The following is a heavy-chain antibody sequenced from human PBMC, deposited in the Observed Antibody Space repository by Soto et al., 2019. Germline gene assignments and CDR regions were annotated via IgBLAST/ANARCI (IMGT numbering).Heavy chain of an antibody. D-gene: IGHD1-26*01. Sequence: GGSLRLSCAVSGFIFSNVWMNWVRQAPGKGLEWVGHIKSKSDDGTTDYAAPVKGRFTISRDDSKNTLYLEMNSLQSEDKALYYCNTYGVGATNSWFDPWGKGTLVTVSS. CDR3: NTYGVGATNSWFDP. CDR2: IKSKSDDGTT. J-gene: IGHJ5*01. CDR1: GFIFSNVW. V-gene: IGHV3-15*01.